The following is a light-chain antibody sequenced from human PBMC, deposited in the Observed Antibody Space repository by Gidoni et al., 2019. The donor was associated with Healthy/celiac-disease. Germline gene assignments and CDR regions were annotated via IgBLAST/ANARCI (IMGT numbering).Light chain of an antibody. Sequence: DIQLTQSPSSLSASVGDRVTITCRSSQSISSYLNWYQQKPGKAPKLLIYAASSLQSGVPSRFSGSGSGTDFTLTISSLQSEDFATYYCQQCYSIPCTFGGGTKVEIK. CDR2: AAS. V-gene: IGKV1-39*01. J-gene: IGKJ4*01. CDR3: QQCYSIPCT. CDR1: QSISSY.